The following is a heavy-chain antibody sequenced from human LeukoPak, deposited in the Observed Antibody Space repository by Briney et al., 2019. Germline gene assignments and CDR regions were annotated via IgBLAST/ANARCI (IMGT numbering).Heavy chain of an antibody. D-gene: IGHD6-13*01. Sequence: SETLSLTCTVSGGSISSYYWSWIRQPPGKGLDWIGYIYYSGSTNYNPSLKSRVTISVDTSKNQFSLKLSSVTAADTAVYYCARLSSSSWYSFDYWGQGTLVTVSS. CDR2: IYYSGST. J-gene: IGHJ4*02. CDR1: GGSISSYY. CDR3: ARLSSSSWYSFDY. V-gene: IGHV4-59*08.